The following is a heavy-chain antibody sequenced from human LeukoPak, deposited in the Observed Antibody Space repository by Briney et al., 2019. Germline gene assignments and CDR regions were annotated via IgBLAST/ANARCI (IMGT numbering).Heavy chain of an antibody. D-gene: IGHD5-12*01. CDR2: INSRGSDE. Sequence: GGSLRLSCTASGFTFRTYSMNWVRQAPGKGLEWVSTINSRGSDEYYADSVKGRFTISRDNAKNSLYLQMNSLRAEDTAVYYCARDPDLRRGYDGEGYWGQGTLVTVSS. CDR3: ARDPDLRRGYDGEGY. V-gene: IGHV3-21*04. J-gene: IGHJ4*02. CDR1: GFTFRTYS.